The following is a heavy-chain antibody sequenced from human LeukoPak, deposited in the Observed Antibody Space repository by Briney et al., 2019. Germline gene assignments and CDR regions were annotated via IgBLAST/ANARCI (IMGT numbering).Heavy chain of an antibody. V-gene: IGHV3-48*01. CDR2: INLNSRTI. Sequence: GGSLRLSCAASGFTFSTYGMNWVRQAPGKGLEWVSYINLNSRTIDYADSVRGRFTISRDNAKRSLYLQMNSLRAEDTAVYYCARGGAARPDFWGQGTLVAVFS. D-gene: IGHD6-6*01. CDR3: ARGGAARPDF. CDR1: GFTFSTYG. J-gene: IGHJ4*02.